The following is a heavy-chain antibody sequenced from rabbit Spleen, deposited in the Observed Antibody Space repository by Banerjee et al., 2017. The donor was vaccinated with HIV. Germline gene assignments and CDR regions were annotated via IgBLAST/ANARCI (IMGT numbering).Heavy chain of an antibody. J-gene: IGHJ6*01. Sequence: QSLEESGGDLVKPGASLTLTCTASRVSFSNNQYMCWVRQAPGKGLEWIACIEGGSSAFSYFARWAKGRFTISKTSSTTVTLQMTSLTAADTATYFCARDSGSSFSSYGMDLWGPGTLVTVS. V-gene: IGHV1S40*01. CDR3: ARDSGSSFSSYGMDL. CDR2: IEGGSSAFS. D-gene: IGHD8-1*01. CDR1: RVSFSNNQY.